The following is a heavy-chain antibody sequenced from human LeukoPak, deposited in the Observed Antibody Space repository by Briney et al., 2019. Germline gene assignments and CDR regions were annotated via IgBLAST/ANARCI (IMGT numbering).Heavy chain of an antibody. Sequence: PSETLSLTCTVSGGSISSRSYYWGWIRQPPGKGLEWIGSIYYTGSAYYNPSLKSRVTISLDTSKNQFSLKLSSVTAADTAVYFCARWGGSSTSRVNAFDMWGQGTMVTVSS. J-gene: IGHJ3*02. CDR1: GGSISSRSYY. CDR3: ARWGGSSTSRVNAFDM. V-gene: IGHV4-39*07. CDR2: IYYTGSA. D-gene: IGHD6-13*01.